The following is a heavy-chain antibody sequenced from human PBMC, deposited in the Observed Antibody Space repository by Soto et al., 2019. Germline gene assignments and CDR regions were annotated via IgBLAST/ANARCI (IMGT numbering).Heavy chain of an antibody. Sequence: PSETLSLTCTVSGGSISNGDYYWSWIRQPPGKGLEWIGFIYYRGSPYYNPSLESRLTISVDTSKNQFSLQLSSVTAADTAVYYCSGESLANYDMDVWGQGTPVTVSS. J-gene: IGHJ6*02. V-gene: IGHV4-30-4*01. CDR3: SGESLANYDMDV. CDR1: GGSISNGDYY. CDR2: IYYRGSP. D-gene: IGHD1-1*01.